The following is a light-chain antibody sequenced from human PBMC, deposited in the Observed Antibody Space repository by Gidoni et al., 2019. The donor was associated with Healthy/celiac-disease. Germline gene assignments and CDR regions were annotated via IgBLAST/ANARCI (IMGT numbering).Light chain of an antibody. CDR3: MQALQTPRT. CDR2: LGS. J-gene: IGKJ1*01. V-gene: IGKV2-28*01. CDR1: QSLLHSNGYYY. Sequence: IVMTQSPLSLPVTPGEPASISCRSSQSLLHSNGYYYLDWYLQKTGQSPQLLIYLGSNRASGVPDRFSGSGSGTYFTLKISRVEAEDVGVYYCMQALQTPRTFGQGTKVEIK.